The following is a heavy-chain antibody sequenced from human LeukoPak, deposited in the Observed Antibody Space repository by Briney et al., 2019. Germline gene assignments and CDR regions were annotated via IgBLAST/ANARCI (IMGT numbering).Heavy chain of an antibody. CDR2: ISWNSGSI. D-gene: IGHD2-15*01. CDR3: AKAVVVAATYNLEGGWFDP. V-gene: IGHV3-9*01. CDR1: GFTFDDYA. J-gene: IGHJ5*02. Sequence: GGSLRLSCAASGFTFDDYAMHWVRRAPGKGLEWVSGISWNSGSIGYADSVKGRFTISRDNAKNSLYLQMNSLRAEDTALYCCAKAVVVAATYNLEGGWFDPWGQGTLVTVSS.